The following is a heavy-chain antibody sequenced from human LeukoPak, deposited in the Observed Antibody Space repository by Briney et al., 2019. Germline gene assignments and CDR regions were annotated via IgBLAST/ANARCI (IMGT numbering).Heavy chain of an antibody. CDR2: IKSKTDGGTT. CDR3: TTENLIAACYYFFY. Sequence: GGSLRLSCAASGFTFSNAWMSWVRQAPGKGLEWVGRIKSKTDGGTTDYAAPVKGRFTISRDDSKNTLYLQMNSLKTEDTAVYYCTTENLIAACYYFFYWGQGTLVTVSS. J-gene: IGHJ4*02. V-gene: IGHV3-15*01. D-gene: IGHD6-13*01. CDR1: GFTFSNAW.